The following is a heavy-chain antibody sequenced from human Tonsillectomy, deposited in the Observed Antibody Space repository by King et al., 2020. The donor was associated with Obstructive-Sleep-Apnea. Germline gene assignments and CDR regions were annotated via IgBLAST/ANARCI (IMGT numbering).Heavy chain of an antibody. CDR2: IGYTVDT. J-gene: IGHJ4*02. CDR1: GFTFSTYD. Sequence: VQLVQSGGGLVQPGGSLRLSCAASGFTFSTYDMYWVRHATGKGLEWVSAIGYTVDTYYRDSVKGRFTISRENAKNSLYLQMNSLRAGDTAVYYCARGGYSYGTIIDYWGQGTLVTVSS. D-gene: IGHD5-18*01. V-gene: IGHV3-13*01. CDR3: ARGGYSYGTIIDY.